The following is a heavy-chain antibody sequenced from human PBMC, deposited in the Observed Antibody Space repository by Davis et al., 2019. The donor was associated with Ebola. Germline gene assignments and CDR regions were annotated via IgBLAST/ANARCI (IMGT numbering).Heavy chain of an antibody. V-gene: IGHV1-8*02. Sequence: ASVKVSCKASGYTFINYYIHWVRQAPGQGLEWMGWMNPNSGNTGYAQKFQGRVTMTRNTSISTAYMELSSLRSEDTAVYYCARGVGSYSNWFDPWGQGTLVTVSS. CDR2: MNPNSGNT. CDR1: GYTFINYY. D-gene: IGHD1-26*01. CDR3: ARGVGSYSNWFDP. J-gene: IGHJ5*02.